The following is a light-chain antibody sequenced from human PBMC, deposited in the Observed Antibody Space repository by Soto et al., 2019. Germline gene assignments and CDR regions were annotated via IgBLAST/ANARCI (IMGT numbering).Light chain of an antibody. CDR2: EVS. J-gene: IGLJ1*01. CDR3: STSTTTNTLFV. V-gene: IGLV2-14*01. CDR1: SDDNINYNF. Sequence: QPVLTQPASVSGSPGQSITISCTGTSDDNINYNFVSWYQLHPGKAPTLMIYEVSNRPSGVSGRFSGSKSGNTASLTISGLRAEDEGDYYCSTSTTTNTLFVFGTGTQLTVL.